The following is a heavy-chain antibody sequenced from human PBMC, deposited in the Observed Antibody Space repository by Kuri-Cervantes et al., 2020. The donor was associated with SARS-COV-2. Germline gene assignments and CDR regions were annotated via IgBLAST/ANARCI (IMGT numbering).Heavy chain of an antibody. D-gene: IGHD2-2*02. J-gene: IGHJ5*02. V-gene: IGHV3-23*01. CDR1: GFTFSSYG. CDR3: AKDLTFVVAAPAVIRATKALPIT. CDR2: ISGSGGST. Sequence: GESLKISCAASGFTFSSYGMHWVRQAPGKGLEWVSAISGSGGSTYYADSVKGRFTISRDNSKNTLYLQMNSLRAEDTAVYYCAKDLTFVVAAPAVIRATKALPITWGQGTLVTVSS.